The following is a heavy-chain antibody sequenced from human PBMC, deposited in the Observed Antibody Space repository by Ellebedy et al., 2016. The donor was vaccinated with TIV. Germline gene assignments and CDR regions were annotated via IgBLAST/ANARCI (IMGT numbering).Heavy chain of an antibody. D-gene: IGHD2-21*02. CDR3: ARGATYCGGDCYSYFDY. J-gene: IGHJ4*02. CDR2: ISAYNGNT. V-gene: IGHV1-18*01. Sequence: AASVKVSCKASGYTFTSYGISWVRQAPGQGLEWMGWISAYNGNTNYAQKLQGRVTITADKSTSTAYMELSSLRSEDTAVYYCARGATYCGGDCYSYFDYWGQGTLVTVSS. CDR1: GYTFTSYG.